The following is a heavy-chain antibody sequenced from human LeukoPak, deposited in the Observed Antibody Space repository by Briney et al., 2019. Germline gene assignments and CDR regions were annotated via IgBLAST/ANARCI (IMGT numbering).Heavy chain of an antibody. CDR2: IYYSGST. J-gene: IGHJ5*02. Sequence: PSETLSLTCTVSGGSISSSSYYWGWIRQPPGKGLEWIGSIYYSGSTYYNPSLKSRVTISVDTSKNQFSLKLSSVTAADTAVYYCAGTPGEWELQNWFDPWGQGTLVTVSS. CDR1: GGSISSSSYY. CDR3: AGTPGEWELQNWFDP. D-gene: IGHD1-26*01. V-gene: IGHV4-39*01.